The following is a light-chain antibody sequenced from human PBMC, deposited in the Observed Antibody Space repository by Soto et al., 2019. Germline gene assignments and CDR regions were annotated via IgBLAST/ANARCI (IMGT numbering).Light chain of an antibody. Sequence: EIVLTQSPGTLSLSPGERATLSCRASQSVSNSFLAWYQQKPGQAPRLLIYGASSRATGIPDRFSGSGSGTDFTLTISSLEPEDFAVYFCQEYGTSRPNTFGQGTRVEIK. J-gene: IGKJ1*01. CDR2: GAS. CDR3: QEYGTSRPNT. V-gene: IGKV3-20*01. CDR1: QSVSNSF.